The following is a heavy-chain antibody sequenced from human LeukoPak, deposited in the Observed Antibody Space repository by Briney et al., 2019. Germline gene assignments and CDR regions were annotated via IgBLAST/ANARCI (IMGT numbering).Heavy chain of an antibody. D-gene: IGHD2-2*01. J-gene: IGHJ4*02. CDR2: ISAYSDHT. V-gene: IGHV1-18*01. CDR3: ARDRGPKYQLLY. CDR1: GYTFIAYG. Sequence: ASVKVSCKASGYTFIAYGLSWVRQAPGQGLEWMGWISAYSDHTDYAQKFQDRVTITTDTSTGTAHMELTSLTSDDTAVYYCARDRGPKYQLLYWGQGTLVTVSS.